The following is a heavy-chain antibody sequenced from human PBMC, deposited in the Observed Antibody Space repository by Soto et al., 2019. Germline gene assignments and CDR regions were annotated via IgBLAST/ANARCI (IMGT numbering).Heavy chain of an antibody. CDR3: ARVKRTYSSSNWFDP. CDR2: IYYSGST. CDR1: GGSISSYY. Sequence: ASETLSLTCTVSGGSISSYYWSWIRQPPGKGLEWIGYIYYSGSTNYNPSLKSRVTISVDTSKNQFSLKLSSVTAADTAVYYCARVKRTYSSSNWFDPWGQGTLVTVSS. D-gene: IGHD6-6*01. V-gene: IGHV4-59*01. J-gene: IGHJ5*02.